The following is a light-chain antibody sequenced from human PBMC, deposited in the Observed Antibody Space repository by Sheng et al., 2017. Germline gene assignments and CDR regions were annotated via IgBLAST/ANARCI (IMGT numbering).Light chain of an antibody. CDR1: QSVSNN. CDR2: GAY. J-gene: IGKJ1*01. V-gene: IGKV3-15*01. Sequence: EIVMTQSPVTLSVSPGERATLSCRANQSVSNNLAWYQQKPGQAPRLLIYGAYIRATGIPARFSGSGSGTDFTLTISSLQPEDFATYYCQQTYSTVWAFGQGTKVDVK. CDR3: QQTYSTVWA.